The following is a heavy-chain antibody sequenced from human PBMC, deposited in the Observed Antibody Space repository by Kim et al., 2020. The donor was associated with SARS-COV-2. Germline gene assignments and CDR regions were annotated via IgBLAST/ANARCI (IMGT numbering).Heavy chain of an antibody. CDR2: IRSKAYGGTT. V-gene: IGHV3-49*04. D-gene: IGHD6-19*01. CDR3: TSAVRQWLVPEDY. CDR1: GFTFGDYA. J-gene: IGHJ4*02. Sequence: GGSLRLSCTASGFTFGDYAMSWVRQAPGKGLEWVGFIRSKAYGGTTEYAASVKGRFTISRDDSKSIAYLQMNSLKTEDTAVYYCTSAVRQWLVPEDYWGQGTLVTVSS.